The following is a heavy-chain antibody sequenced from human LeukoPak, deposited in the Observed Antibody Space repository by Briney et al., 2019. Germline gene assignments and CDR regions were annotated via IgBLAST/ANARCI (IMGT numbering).Heavy chain of an antibody. CDR1: GGSISSGSYY. V-gene: IGHV4-61*02. CDR2: IYTSGST. J-gene: IGHJ4*02. CDR3: ARVGPYYDILTAPLYYFDY. Sequence: SETLSLTCTVSGGSISSGSYYWSWIRQPAGKGLEWIGRIYTSGSTNYNPSLKSRVTISVDTSKNQFSLKLSSVTAADTAVYYCARVGPYYDILTAPLYYFDYWGQGTLVTVSS. D-gene: IGHD3-9*01.